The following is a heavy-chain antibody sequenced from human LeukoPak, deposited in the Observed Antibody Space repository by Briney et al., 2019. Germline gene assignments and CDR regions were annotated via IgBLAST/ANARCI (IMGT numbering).Heavy chain of an antibody. D-gene: IGHD1-14*01. CDR3: AKDQGNRAYFDY. V-gene: IGHV3-30*02. CDR1: GFTFSSYG. CDR2: IRYDGSNK. J-gene: IGHJ4*02. Sequence: LSGGSLRLSCAASGFTFSSYGMHWVRQAPGKGLEWVAFIRYDGSNKYYTDSVKGRFTISRDDSKNTVYLQMNGLRAEDTAVYYCAKDQGNRAYFDYWGQGTLVTVSS.